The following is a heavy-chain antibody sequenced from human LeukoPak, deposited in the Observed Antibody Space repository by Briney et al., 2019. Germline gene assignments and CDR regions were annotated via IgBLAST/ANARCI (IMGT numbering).Heavy chain of an antibody. D-gene: IGHD6-13*01. Sequence: GESLRLSCAASGFTFSSYGMHWVRQAPGKGLEWVAVIWYDGSNKYYADSVKGRFTISRDNSKNTLYLQMNSLRAEDTAVYYCARAIGWQQLWYFQHWGQGTLVTVSS. CDR2: IWYDGSNK. CDR3: ARAIGWQQLWYFQH. J-gene: IGHJ1*01. CDR1: GFTFSSYG. V-gene: IGHV3-33*01.